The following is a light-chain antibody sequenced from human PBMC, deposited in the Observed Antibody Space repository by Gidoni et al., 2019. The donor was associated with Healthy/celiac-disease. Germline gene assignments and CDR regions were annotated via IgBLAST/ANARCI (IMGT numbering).Light chain of an antibody. V-gene: IGLV2-8*01. J-gene: IGLJ2*01. CDR3: SSYAGSNNFRDVV. Sequence: QSALTQPPSASGSPGQSVTISCTGTSSDVGGYNYVAWYQQHPGKAPKLMIYEVSKRPSGVPDRFSGSKSGNTASLTVSGLQAEDEADYYGSSYAGSNNFRDVVFGGGTKLTVL. CDR2: EVS. CDR1: SSDVGGYNY.